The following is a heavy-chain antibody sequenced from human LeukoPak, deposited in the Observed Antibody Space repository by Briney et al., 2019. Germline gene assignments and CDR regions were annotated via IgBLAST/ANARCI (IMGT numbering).Heavy chain of an antibody. V-gene: IGHV4-39*01. CDR3: ARHKHYYDSSGYYYPTWFDP. J-gene: IGHJ5*02. Sequence: SETLSLTCAVYGGSFSSYYWGWIRQPPGKGLEWIGSIYYSGSTYYNPSLKSRVTISVDTSKNQFSLKLSSVTAADTAVYYCARHKHYYDSSGYYYPTWFDPWGQGTLVTVSS. CDR1: GGSFSSYY. D-gene: IGHD3-22*01. CDR2: IYYSGST.